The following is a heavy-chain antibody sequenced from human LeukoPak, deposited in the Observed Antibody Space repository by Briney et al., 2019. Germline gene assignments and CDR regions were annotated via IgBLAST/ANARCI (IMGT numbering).Heavy chain of an antibody. J-gene: IGHJ4*02. CDR2: IYYSGST. V-gene: IGHV4-38-2*01. CDR1: GYSISSGYY. CDR3: ARHPTTTVVPD. Sequence: PSETLSLTCAVSGYSISSGYYWGWIRQPPGKGLEWIGSIYYSGSTYYNPSLKSRVTISVDTSKNQFSLKLSSVTAADTAVYYCARHPTTTVVPDWGQGTLVTVSS. D-gene: IGHD4-23*01.